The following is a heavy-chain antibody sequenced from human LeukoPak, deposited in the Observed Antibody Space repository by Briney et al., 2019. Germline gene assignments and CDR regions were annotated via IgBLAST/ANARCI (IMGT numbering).Heavy chain of an antibody. CDR2: ISYDGSNK. Sequence: GGSLRLSCAASGFTFSSYGMHWVSQAPGKGLEWVAVISYDGSNKYYADSVKGRFTISRDNSKNTLYLQMNSLRAEDTAVYYCAKPMGYYYDSSVGYWGQGTLVTVSS. V-gene: IGHV3-30*18. CDR3: AKPMGYYYDSSVGY. J-gene: IGHJ4*02. CDR1: GFTFSSYG. D-gene: IGHD3-22*01.